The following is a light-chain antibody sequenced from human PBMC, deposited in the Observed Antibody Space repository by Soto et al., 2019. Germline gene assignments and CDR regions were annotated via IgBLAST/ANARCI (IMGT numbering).Light chain of an antibody. J-gene: IGKJ1*01. CDR2: GAS. Sequence: VMPPSPATLSVSHGDRVTLSCRASQSINNKVAWYQQKPRQAPRLLIYGASTRATSISARFSGSGSGTEFTPTISSRQAEEFAVYYCQQRSNWPPERTFGQGTKVDIK. CDR3: QQRSNWPPERT. CDR1: QSINNK. V-gene: IGKV3-15*01.